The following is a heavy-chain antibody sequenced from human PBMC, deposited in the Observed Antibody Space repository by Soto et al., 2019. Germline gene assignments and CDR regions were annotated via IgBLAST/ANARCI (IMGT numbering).Heavy chain of an antibody. CDR2: IPYDGSNK. V-gene: IGHV3-30*18. J-gene: IGHJ6*02. D-gene: IGHD3-22*01. CDR1: GFTFSSYG. Sequence: PGGSLRLSCAASGFTFSSYGMHWVRQAPGKGLEWVAVIPYDGSNKYYADSVKGRFTISRDNSKNTLYLQMNSLRAEDTAVYYCAKDRRYSSGYYSFDYYYGMDVWGQGTLVTVSS. CDR3: AKDRRYSSGYYSFDYYYGMDV.